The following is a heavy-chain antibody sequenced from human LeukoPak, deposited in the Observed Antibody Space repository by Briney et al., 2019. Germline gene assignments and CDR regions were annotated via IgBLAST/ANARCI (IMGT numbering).Heavy chain of an antibody. J-gene: IGHJ4*02. CDR3: ARGTRTFDY. Sequence: ASVKVSCTASGYTYTNYDINWVRQATGQGLEWMGWMNPKSGNTGYAQKFQGRVTMTRDTATSAAYMELSSLRSEDTAVYYCARGTRTFDYWGQGTLVTVSS. CDR2: MNPKSGNT. V-gene: IGHV1-8*01. D-gene: IGHD1/OR15-1a*01. CDR1: GYTYTNYD.